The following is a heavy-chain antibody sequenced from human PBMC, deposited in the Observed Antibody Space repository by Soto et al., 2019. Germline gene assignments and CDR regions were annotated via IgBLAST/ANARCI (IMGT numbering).Heavy chain of an antibody. Sequence: GGSLRLSCAASGFTFSNFGMHWVRQAPGKGLEWVASISYDGNIKYSADSVKGRFTISRDNSKNTLYLQMNSLRSEDTAVYYCARGSYDILTGCLYYWGQGTLVTVSS. V-gene: IGHV3-30*03. CDR2: ISYDGNIK. CDR1: GFTFSNFG. D-gene: IGHD3-9*01. J-gene: IGHJ4*02. CDR3: ARGSYDILTGCLYY.